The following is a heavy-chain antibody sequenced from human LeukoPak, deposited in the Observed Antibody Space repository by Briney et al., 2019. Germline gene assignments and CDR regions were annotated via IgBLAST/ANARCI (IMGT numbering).Heavy chain of an antibody. CDR1: GGSINSGGYF. J-gene: IGHJ5*02. Sequence: SQTLSLTCTVSGGSINSGGYFWSWIRQPPGEGLEWIGYIYHSGSTYYNPSHKSRVTISVDRSRTQFSLKLSSVTAADTAVYYCAREDPNRTDGICYGFDPWGQGSLVTVSS. CDR3: AREDPNRTDGICYGFDP. V-gene: IGHV4-30-2*01. CDR2: IYHSGST. D-gene: IGHD2-8*01.